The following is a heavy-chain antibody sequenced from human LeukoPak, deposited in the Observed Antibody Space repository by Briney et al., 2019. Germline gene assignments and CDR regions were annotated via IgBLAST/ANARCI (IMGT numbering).Heavy chain of an antibody. V-gene: IGHV3-7*01. J-gene: IGHJ4*02. CDR3: ARVLTYCSSTSCSFYFDY. CDR2: IKQDGSEK. Sequence: GGSLRLSCAASGFTFSSYWMSWVRQAPGKGLEWVANIKQDGSEKYYVDSVKGRFTISRDNAKNSLYLQMNSLRAEDTAVYYCARVLTYCSSTSCSFYFDYWGQGTLVTVSS. D-gene: IGHD2-2*01. CDR1: GFTFSSYW.